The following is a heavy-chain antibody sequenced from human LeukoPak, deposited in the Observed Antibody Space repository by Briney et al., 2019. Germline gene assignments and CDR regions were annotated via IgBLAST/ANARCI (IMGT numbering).Heavy chain of an antibody. CDR2: MNPNSGNT. CDR1: GYTFTSYD. J-gene: IGHJ4*02. D-gene: IGHD3-22*01. CDR3: ARSMVVITYLFDY. Sequence: ASVKVSCKASGYTFTSYDINWVRQATGQGLEWMGWMNPNSGNTGYAQKFQGRVTMTRDTSTSTVYMELSSLRSEDTAVYYCARSMVVITYLFDYWGQGTLVTVST. V-gene: IGHV1-8*01.